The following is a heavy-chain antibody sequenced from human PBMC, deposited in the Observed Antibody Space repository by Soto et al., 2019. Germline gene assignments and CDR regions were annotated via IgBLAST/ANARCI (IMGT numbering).Heavy chain of an antibody. V-gene: IGHV1-69*13. CDR2: IIPIFGTA. CDR3: ARDKGDRSGYYLYYLDY. D-gene: IGHD3-22*01. CDR1: GGTFSSYA. Sequence: VASVKVSCKASGGTFSSYAISWVRQAPGQGLEWMGGIIPIFGTANYAQKFQGRVTITADESTSTAYMELSSLRSEDTAVYYCARDKGDRSGYYLYYLDYSGQGTLVTVSS. J-gene: IGHJ4*02.